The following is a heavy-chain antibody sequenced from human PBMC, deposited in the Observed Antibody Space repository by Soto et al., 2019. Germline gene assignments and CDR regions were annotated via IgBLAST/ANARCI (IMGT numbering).Heavy chain of an antibody. CDR1: GFSFSTYV. Sequence: GGSLRLSFIDSGFSFSTYVMDWVRQAPGKGLEGVARILYDGSKEFYADSVKVRFIISRDNSKNTLFLQMDSLRVEDTAVYYCVKGWALMADXWGQGTPVTVSX. CDR2: ILYDGSKE. CDR3: VKGWALMADX. J-gene: IGHJ4*02. V-gene: IGHV3-30*18.